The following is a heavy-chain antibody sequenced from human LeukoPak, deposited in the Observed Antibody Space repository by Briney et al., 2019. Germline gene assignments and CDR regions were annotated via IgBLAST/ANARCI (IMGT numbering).Heavy chain of an antibody. D-gene: IGHD6-19*01. CDR1: GYTFTGYY. CDR2: INPNSGGT. J-gene: IGHJ4*02. V-gene: IGHV1-2*02. CDR3: ARELAVAGTPHFDY. Sequence: GASAKVSCKASGYTFTGYYMHWVRQAPGQGLEWMGWINPNSGGTNYAQKLQGRVTMTRDTSISTAYMELSRLRSDDTAVYYCARELAVAGTPHFDYWGQGTLVTVSS.